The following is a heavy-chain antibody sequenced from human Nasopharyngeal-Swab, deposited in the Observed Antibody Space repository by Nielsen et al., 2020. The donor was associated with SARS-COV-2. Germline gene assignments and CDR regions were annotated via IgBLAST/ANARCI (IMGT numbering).Heavy chain of an antibody. CDR3: ARGVGAYDLDYYMDV. V-gene: IGHV3-21*01. D-gene: IGHD5-12*01. J-gene: IGHJ6*03. CDR2: ISTRGTDI. CDR1: GFTFSSYS. Sequence: GESLKISCAASGFTFSSYSMKWVRQAPGKGLEWISAISTRGTDIYYADSVKGRFTISRDNARRSPFLQMTSLRAEDTAVYYCARGVGAYDLDYYMDVWGKGTTATVSS.